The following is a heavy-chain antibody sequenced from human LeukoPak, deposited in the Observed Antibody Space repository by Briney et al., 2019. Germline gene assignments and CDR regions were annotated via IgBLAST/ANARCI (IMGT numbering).Heavy chain of an antibody. V-gene: IGHV4-59*02. D-gene: IGHD4-17*01. Sequence: SETLSLTCTVSGGSVSNKYWSWIRQPPGKGLEWIGYIYYSGSTNYNPSLKSRVTISVDTSKNQFSLKLSSVTAADTAVYYCAREGYGDLNWFDPWGQGTLVTVSS. CDR1: GGSVSNKY. CDR3: AREGYGDLNWFDP. J-gene: IGHJ5*02. CDR2: IYYSGST.